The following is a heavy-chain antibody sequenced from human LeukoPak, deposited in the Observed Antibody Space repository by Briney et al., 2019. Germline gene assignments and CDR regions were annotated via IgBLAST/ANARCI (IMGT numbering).Heavy chain of an antibody. Sequence: SETLSLTCAVYGGSFSGYYWSWIRQPPGKGLEWIGEINHSGGTNYNPSLKSRVTISVDTSKNHFSLKLSSVTAADTAVYYCARTTEGGYTYDYFYYYYMDVWGKGTTVTISS. CDR1: GGSFSGYY. CDR2: INHSGGT. D-gene: IGHD5-18*01. V-gene: IGHV4-34*01. CDR3: ARTTEGGYTYDYFYYYYMDV. J-gene: IGHJ6*03.